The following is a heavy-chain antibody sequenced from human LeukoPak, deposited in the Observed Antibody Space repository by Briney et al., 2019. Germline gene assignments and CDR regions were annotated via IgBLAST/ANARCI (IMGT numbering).Heavy chain of an antibody. J-gene: IGHJ6*02. CDR2: IYSGRST. CDR3: ARENNFGSGMDV. D-gene: IGHD3-10*01. CDR1: GFTVSSNS. Sequence: GGSLRLSCAASGFTVSSNSMNWVRQAPGKGLQWVSVIYSGRSTYYADSVKGRFTISRDNSKNTLYLQMNSLRAEDTAVYYCARENNFGSGMDVWGQGTTVTVSS. V-gene: IGHV3-53*01.